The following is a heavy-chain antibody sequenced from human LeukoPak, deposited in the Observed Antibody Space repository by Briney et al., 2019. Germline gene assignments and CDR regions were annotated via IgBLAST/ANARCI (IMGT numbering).Heavy chain of an antibody. CDR1: GFTFSSYA. Sequence: PGGSLRLSCAASGFTFSSYAMSWVRQAPGRGLEWVSAISGSGGSTYYADSLKGRFTISRDNSKNTLYLQMNSLRAEDTAVYYCAKVGSSSWYFDLWGRGTLVTVSS. V-gene: IGHV3-23*01. J-gene: IGHJ2*01. CDR3: AKVGSSSWYFDL. D-gene: IGHD6-13*01. CDR2: ISGSGGST.